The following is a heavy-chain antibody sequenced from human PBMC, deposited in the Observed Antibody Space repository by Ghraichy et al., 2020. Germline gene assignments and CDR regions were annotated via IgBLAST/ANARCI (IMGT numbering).Heavy chain of an antibody. D-gene: IGHD7-27*01. V-gene: IGHV3-66*02. J-gene: IGHJ3*02. CDR2: IYSGGST. CDR3: ARGGGITGDPVGGAFDI. Sequence: GGSLRLSCAASGFTVSSNYMSWVRQAPGKGLEWVSVIYSGGSTYYADSVKGRFTISRDNSKNTLYLQMNSLRAEDTAVYYCARGGGITGDPVGGAFDIWGQGTMVTVSS. CDR1: GFTVSSNY.